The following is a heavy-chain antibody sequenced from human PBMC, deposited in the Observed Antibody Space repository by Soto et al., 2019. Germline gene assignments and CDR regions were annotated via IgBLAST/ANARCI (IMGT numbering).Heavy chain of an antibody. CDR3: ARCGSSSSDDVNWFDP. CDR2: MNPNSGNT. CDR1: GYTFTSYD. V-gene: IGHV1-8*01. J-gene: IGHJ5*02. Sequence: ASVKVSCKASGYTFTSYDINWVRQATGQGLEWMGWMNPNSGNTGYAQKFQGRVTMTRNTSISTAYMELSSLRSEDTAVYYCARCGSSSSDDVNWFDPWGKGTLVTV. D-gene: IGHD6-6*01.